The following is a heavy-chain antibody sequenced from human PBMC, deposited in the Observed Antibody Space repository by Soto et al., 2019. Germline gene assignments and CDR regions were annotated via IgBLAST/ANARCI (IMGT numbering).Heavy chain of an antibody. CDR3: AGLVVAYITHAFGF. Sequence: QITLKESGPPLVKPTQTLTLTCTFSGLSLSSSGVGVGWIRQPPGKALEWLTFIYWDDDKRYSPSLNSRPTITNNTTKHQVVLTLTNKDPVDTATYSCAGLVVAYITHAFGFWGEGTLLTVSS. J-gene: IGHJ4*02. D-gene: IGHD2-21*01. CDR1: GLSLSSSGVG. CDR2: IYWDDDK. V-gene: IGHV2-5*02.